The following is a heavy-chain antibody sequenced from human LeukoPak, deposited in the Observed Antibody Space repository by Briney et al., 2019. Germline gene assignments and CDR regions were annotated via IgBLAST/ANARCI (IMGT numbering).Heavy chain of an antibody. V-gene: IGHV4-34*01. D-gene: IGHD3-10*01. CDR1: GGSFSGYY. J-gene: IGHJ4*02. Sequence: PSETLSLTCAVYGGSFSGYYWSWIRRPPGKGLEWIGEINHSGSTNYNPSLKSRVTISVDTSKNQFSLKLSSMTAADTAVYYCARGTRFGEYILDYWGQGTLVTVSS. CDR3: ARGTRFGEYILDY. CDR2: INHSGST.